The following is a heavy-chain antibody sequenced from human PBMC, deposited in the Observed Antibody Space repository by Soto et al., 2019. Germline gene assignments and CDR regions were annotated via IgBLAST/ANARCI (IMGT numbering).Heavy chain of an antibody. D-gene: IGHD6-13*01. V-gene: IGHV5-51*01. Sequence: EVQLVQSGAEVKKRGESLQISCKGSGYSFTTYWIGWVRQLPGKGLGWRGIMYPGDSDTRYSPSFQGQVTISADKSIGTAYLLWSSLRASDTAIYYCARHRVRAAAGTLLKDNFDYWGQGTLVTGSS. J-gene: IGHJ4*02. CDR3: ARHRVRAAAGTLLKDNFDY. CDR1: GYSFTTYW. CDR2: MYPGDSDT.